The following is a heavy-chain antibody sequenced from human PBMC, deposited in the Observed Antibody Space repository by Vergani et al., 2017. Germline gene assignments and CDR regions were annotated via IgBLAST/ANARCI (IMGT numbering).Heavy chain of an antibody. Sequence: EVQLVQSGAEVKKPGESLKISCKGSGYSFTSYWIGWVRQMPGKGLEWMGIIYPGDSDTRYSPSFQGQVTISADKSISTAYLQWSSLKASDTAMYYCARGVVPAARGYYYYYMDVWGKGTTVTVSS. CDR3: ARGVVPAARGYYYYYMDV. J-gene: IGHJ6*03. CDR2: IYPGDSDT. CDR1: GYSFTSYW. D-gene: IGHD2-2*01. V-gene: IGHV5-51*03.